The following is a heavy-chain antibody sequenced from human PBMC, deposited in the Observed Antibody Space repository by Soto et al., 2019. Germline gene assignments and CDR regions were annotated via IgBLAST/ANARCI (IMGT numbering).Heavy chain of an antibody. V-gene: IGHV3-23*01. D-gene: IGHD6-13*01. CDR1: GFTFSTYA. Sequence: EVQLLESGGGLVQPGGSLRLSCAASGFTFSTYAMNWVRQAPGKGLEWVSAISGSGGSTYYADSVKGRFTISRDNFKNTLYLQMNSLRAEDTAVYYCAKGATSSWYGGHFDCWGQGTLVTVSS. CDR3: AKGATSSWYGGHFDC. J-gene: IGHJ4*02. CDR2: ISGSGGST.